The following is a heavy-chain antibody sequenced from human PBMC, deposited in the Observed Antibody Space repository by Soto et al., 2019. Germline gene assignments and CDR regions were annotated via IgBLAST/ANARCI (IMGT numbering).Heavy chain of an antibody. D-gene: IGHD3-3*01. Sequence: QVQLQESGPGLVKPSQTLSLTCTVSGGSIGSGRCSWRWIRQHPGQGLERIGNIYYSGGTYYTPSLQSRGTISVDTSKNHFSLGLSPVTAADTAVYYCARRYDPENWFDPWGQGTLVTVAS. CDR1: GGSIGSGRCS. J-gene: IGHJ5*02. CDR3: ARRYDPENWFDP. V-gene: IGHV4-31*03. CDR2: IYYSGGT.